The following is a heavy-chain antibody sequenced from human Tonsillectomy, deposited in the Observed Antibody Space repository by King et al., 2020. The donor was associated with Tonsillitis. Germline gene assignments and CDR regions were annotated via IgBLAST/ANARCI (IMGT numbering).Heavy chain of an antibody. CDR1: GFTFSSYE. V-gene: IGHV3-48*03. Sequence: VQLVESGGGLVQPGGSLRLSGAASGFTFSSYEMNWVRQAPGKGLEWVSYIGSSGYTIYYADSVKGRFTISRDNAKNSLYLQMNSLRAEDTAVYYCARDMLGGSYPLDYWGQGTLVTVSS. CDR3: ARDMLGGSYPLDY. CDR2: IGSSGYTI. D-gene: IGHD1-26*01. J-gene: IGHJ4*02.